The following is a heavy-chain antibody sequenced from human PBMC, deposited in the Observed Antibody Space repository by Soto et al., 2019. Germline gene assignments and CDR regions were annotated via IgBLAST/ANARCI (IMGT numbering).Heavy chain of an antibody. Sequence: QVQLQESGPGLVKPSQTLSLTCTVSGGSISTGGYYWTWIRQHPGKGLEWIGYVYYSESTYYNPSLKRRVTIAEDTSKKQFSLKLSTVTAADTAVYYWARGLSVTLLDNWGQGTLVTVSS. J-gene: IGHJ4*02. CDR1: GGSISTGGYY. CDR2: VYYSEST. D-gene: IGHD4-17*01. CDR3: ARGLSVTLLDN. V-gene: IGHV4-31*03.